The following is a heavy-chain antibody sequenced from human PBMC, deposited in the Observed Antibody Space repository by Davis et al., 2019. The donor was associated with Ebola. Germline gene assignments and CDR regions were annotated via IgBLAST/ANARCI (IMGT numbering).Heavy chain of an antibody. CDR1: GFSFSAHY. Sequence: GESLKISCAASGFSFSAHYMDWVRQAPGKGLEWVAVIWYDGSNKYYADSVKGRFTISRDNSKNTLYLQMNSLRAEDTAVYYCARGNSSGWYLDYWGQGTLVTVSS. D-gene: IGHD6-19*01. CDR2: IWYDGSNK. CDR3: ARGNSSGWYLDY. V-gene: IGHV3-33*08. J-gene: IGHJ4*02.